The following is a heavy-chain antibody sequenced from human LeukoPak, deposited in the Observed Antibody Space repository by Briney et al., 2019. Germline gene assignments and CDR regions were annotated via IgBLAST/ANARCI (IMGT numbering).Heavy chain of an antibody. CDR2: IYYSGST. Sequence: SETLSLTCSVSGFSISSSSYYWGWIRQPPGKGLEWIGSIYYSGSTYYNPSLKSRVTISVDTSKNQFSLKLSSVTAADTAVYYCARLGVVVPAGGWFDPWGQGTLVTVSS. CDR1: GFSISSSSYY. D-gene: IGHD2-2*01. CDR3: ARLGVVVPAGGWFDP. J-gene: IGHJ5*02. V-gene: IGHV4-39*01.